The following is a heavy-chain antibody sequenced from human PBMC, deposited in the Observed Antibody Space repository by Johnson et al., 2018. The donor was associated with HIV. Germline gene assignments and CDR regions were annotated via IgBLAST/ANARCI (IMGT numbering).Heavy chain of an antibody. CDR2: ISSTGGST. Sequence: VQLVESGGGVVQPGRSLRLSCAVSGFTFSSYAMHWVRQAPGKGLEYVSAISSTGGSTYYANSVKGRFTISRDNSKNTLYLQMGSLRAEDTALYYCARDGPRGSYGAFDIWGQGTMVTVSS. V-gene: IGHV3-64*01. J-gene: IGHJ3*02. CDR1: GFTFSSYA. CDR3: ARDGPRGSYGAFDI. D-gene: IGHD1-26*01.